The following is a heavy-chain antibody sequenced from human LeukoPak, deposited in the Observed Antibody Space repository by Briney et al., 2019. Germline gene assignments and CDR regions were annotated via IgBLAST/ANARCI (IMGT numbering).Heavy chain of an antibody. J-gene: IGHJ4*02. V-gene: IGHV3-73*01. CDR3: TRAAGYSSGFYIDY. D-gene: IGHD6-19*01. Sequence: GGSLRFSCAASGFTFSGSAMPWVRQASGKGLEWVGRIRSKDNSYATAYAASVKGRFTISRDDSKNTAYLQMNSLKTEDTAVYYCTRAAGYSSGFYIDYWGQGTLVTVSS. CDR2: IRSKDNSYAT. CDR1: GFTFSGSA.